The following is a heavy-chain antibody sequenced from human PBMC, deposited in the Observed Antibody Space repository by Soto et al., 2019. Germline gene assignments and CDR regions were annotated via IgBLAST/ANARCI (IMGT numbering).Heavy chain of an antibody. J-gene: IGHJ6*03. CDR3: AREFRYYYYMDV. CDR1: GYTFTSYA. V-gene: IGHV1-3*01. D-gene: IGHD2-21*01. Sequence: ASVKVSCKASGYTFTSYAMHWVRQAPGQRLEWMGWINAGNGNTKYSQKFQGRVTITRDTSASTAYMELSSLRSEDTAVYYCAREFRYYYYMDVWGKGTTVTVSS. CDR2: INAGNGNT.